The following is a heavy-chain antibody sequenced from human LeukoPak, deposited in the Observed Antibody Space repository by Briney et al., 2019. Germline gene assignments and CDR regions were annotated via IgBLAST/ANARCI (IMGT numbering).Heavy chain of an antibody. CDR1: GGSISSGDYY. V-gene: IGHV4-30-4*01. CDR2: IYYSGST. Sequence: PSQTLSLTCTVSGGSISSGDYYWSWIRQPPGKGLEWIGYIYYSGSTYYNPSLKSRVTVSVDTSKNQFSLKLSSVTAADTAVYYCARDQVVPAAIVEDYYGMDVWGQGTTVTVSS. CDR3: ARDQVVPAAIVEDYYGMDV. J-gene: IGHJ6*02. D-gene: IGHD2-2*01.